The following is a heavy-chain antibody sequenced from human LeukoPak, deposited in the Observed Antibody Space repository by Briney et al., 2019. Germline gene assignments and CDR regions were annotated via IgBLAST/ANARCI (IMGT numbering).Heavy chain of an antibody. CDR1: VGSMSTYY. D-gene: IGHD4-17*01. CDR2: IYYSWIA. Sequence: SETLSLTCTVSVGSMSTYYGSCIQQPPGKGREWIGYIYYSWIATYTPSLNSRVTISSDTSKNQFSLRLSSVTAADTAVYYCARRAPLYGVPDWYFDLWGRGTLVTVSS. CDR3: ARRAPLYGVPDWYFDL. V-gene: IGHV4-59*08. J-gene: IGHJ2*01.